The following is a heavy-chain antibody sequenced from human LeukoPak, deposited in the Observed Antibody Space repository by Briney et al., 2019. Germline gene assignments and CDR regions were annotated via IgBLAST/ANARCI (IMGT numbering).Heavy chain of an antibody. Sequence: GGSLRLSCAASGFIFSDHYMDWVRQAPGKGLEWVSSISSSSSYIYYADSVKGRFTISRDNAKNSLYLQMNSLRAEDTAVYYCARSGGSTVFYYMDVWGKGTTVTVSS. CDR2: ISSSSSYI. D-gene: IGHD2-2*01. CDR1: GFIFSDHY. J-gene: IGHJ6*03. V-gene: IGHV3-21*01. CDR3: ARSGGSTVFYYMDV.